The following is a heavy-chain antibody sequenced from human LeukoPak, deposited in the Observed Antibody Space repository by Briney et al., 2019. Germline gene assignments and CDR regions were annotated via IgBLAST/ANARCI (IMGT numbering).Heavy chain of an antibody. V-gene: IGHV1-2*02. CDR2: INPNIGGT. D-gene: IGHD4-17*01. Sequence: PGRSLRLSCAASGFTFSSYGMHWVRQAPGQGLEWMGWINPNIGGTNYAQKFQGRVTMTRDTSISTAYMELSRLIYDDTAVYYCARDHHGDYAVSFDPWGQGTLVTVSS. J-gene: IGHJ5*02. CDR3: ARDHHGDYAVSFDP. CDR1: GFTFSSYG.